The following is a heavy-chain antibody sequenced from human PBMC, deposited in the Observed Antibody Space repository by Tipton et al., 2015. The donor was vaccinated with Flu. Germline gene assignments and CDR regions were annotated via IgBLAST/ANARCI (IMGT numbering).Heavy chain of an antibody. V-gene: IGHV4-61*08. Sequence: LRLSCTVSSGSIGSDGYYWSWIRQPPGKGLEWIGEINYSGSTKYNPSLKSRVTISVDTSKNQFSLKLSSVTAADTAVYYCARQGGWSYSFDPWGQGTLVTVSS. J-gene: IGHJ5*02. CDR2: INYSGST. CDR3: ARQGGWSYSFDP. D-gene: IGHD6-19*01. CDR1: SGSIGSDGYY.